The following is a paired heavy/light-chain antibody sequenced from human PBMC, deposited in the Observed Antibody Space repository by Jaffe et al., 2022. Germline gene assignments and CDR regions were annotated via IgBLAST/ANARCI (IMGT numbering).Light chain of an antibody. CDR3: QVWDSSSDHHV. J-gene: IGLJ1*01. Sequence: SYVLTQPPSVSVAPGQTARITCGGNNIGSKSVHWYQQKPGQAPVLVVYDDSDRPSGIPERFSGSNSGNTATLTISRVEAGDEADYYCQVWDSSSDHHVFGTGTKVTVL. CDR2: DDS. V-gene: IGLV3-21*02. CDR1: NIGSKS.
Heavy chain of an antibody. D-gene: IGHD6-13*01. J-gene: IGHJ4*02. Sequence: QVQLQESGPGLVKPSQTLSLTCTVSGGSISSGSYYWSWIRQPAGKGLEWIGRIYTSGSTNYNPSLKSRVTISVDTSKNQFSLKLSSVTAADTAVYYCARGVPRRYSSRRARWFDYWGQGTLVTVSS. CDR2: IYTSGST. V-gene: IGHV4-61*02. CDR1: GGSISSGSYY. CDR3: ARGVPRRYSSRRARWFDY.